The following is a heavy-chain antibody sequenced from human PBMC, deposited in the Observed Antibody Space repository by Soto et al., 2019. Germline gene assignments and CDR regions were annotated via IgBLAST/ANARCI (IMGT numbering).Heavy chain of an antibody. Sequence: PSENLSLTCTVSGGSISSYYWSWIRQPAGKGLEWIGRIYTSGSTNYNPSLKSRVTMSVDTSKNQFSLKLSSVTAADTAVYYCARGGMSAVAGSGYYYYGMDVWGQGTTVTVSS. D-gene: IGHD6-19*01. CDR2: IYTSGST. CDR3: ARGGMSAVAGSGYYYYGMDV. J-gene: IGHJ6*02. V-gene: IGHV4-4*07. CDR1: GGSISSYY.